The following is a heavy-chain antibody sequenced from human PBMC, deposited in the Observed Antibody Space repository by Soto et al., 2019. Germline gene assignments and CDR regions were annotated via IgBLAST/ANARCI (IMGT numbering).Heavy chain of an antibody. CDR3: ARTFYDDSSGYSSPVDY. J-gene: IGHJ4*02. CDR1: GYTFTSSA. Sequence: QFQLVQSGAEVKKPGASVKVSCKASGYTFTSSAINWVRQAPGQGLEWMGWISTYNGHTNYAQKLQGRVTLTTDTATSTVYRELRSLRSDDTAVYYWARTFYDDSSGYSSPVDYWGQGALVTVSS. D-gene: IGHD3-22*01. CDR2: ISTYNGHT. V-gene: IGHV1-18*01.